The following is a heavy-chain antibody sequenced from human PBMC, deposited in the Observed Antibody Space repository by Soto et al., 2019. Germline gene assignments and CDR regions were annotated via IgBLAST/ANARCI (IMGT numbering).Heavy chain of an antibody. CDR2: INHRGST. Sequence: QVQLQQWGAGLLKPSETLSLTCAVYGGSFSGYYWSWIRQPPGKGLEWMGEINHRGSTNYNPSLKSRVTISVDTSKNQFSLKLSSVTAADTAVYYCARGAGSGYYGTYYYYYGMDVWGQGTTVTVSS. J-gene: IGHJ6*02. CDR3: ARGAGSGYYGTYYYYYGMDV. CDR1: GGSFSGYY. D-gene: IGHD3-3*01. V-gene: IGHV4-34*01.